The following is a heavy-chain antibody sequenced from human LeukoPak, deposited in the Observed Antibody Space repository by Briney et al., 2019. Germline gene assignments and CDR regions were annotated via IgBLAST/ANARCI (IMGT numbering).Heavy chain of an antibody. CDR3: KRDYGDYLGFDY. CDR2: MSSRSGII. J-gene: IGHJ4*02. D-gene: IGHD4-17*01. Sequence: NPGGSLRPSCVASGFNFSDYYMNWIRQSPGKGLEWISYMSSRSGIIYYADSVKGRFTISRDNSKNTLYLQMNSLRAEDTAVYYCKRDYGDYLGFDYWGQGTLVTVSS. V-gene: IGHV3-11*01. CDR1: GFNFSDYY.